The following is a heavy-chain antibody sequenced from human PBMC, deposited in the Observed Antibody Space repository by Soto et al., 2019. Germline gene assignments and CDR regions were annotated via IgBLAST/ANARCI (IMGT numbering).Heavy chain of an antibody. CDR1: GGTFSSYA. V-gene: IGHV1-69*13. D-gene: IGHD3-3*01. CDR2: IIPIFGTA. CDR3: ARDNDFWIGYRRSNWFDP. J-gene: IGHJ5*02. Sequence: ASVKVSCKASGGTFSSYAISWVRQAPGQGXEWMGGIIPIFGTANYAQKFQGRVTITADESTSTAYMELSSLRSEDTAVYYCARDNDFWIGYRRSNWFDPWGQGTLVTVSS.